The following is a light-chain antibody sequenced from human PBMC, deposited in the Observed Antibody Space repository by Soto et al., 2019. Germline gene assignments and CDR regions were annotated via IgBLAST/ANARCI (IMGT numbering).Light chain of an antibody. CDR1: QKFNKN. J-gene: IGKJ2*01. CDR2: DSS. CDR3: QQSCHTPYT. V-gene: IGKV1-39*01. Sequence: DIKMIKSPSSLSASVGDSVTISCRAGQKFNKNLNWYQKKSGKAPRFLFYDSSTFQSGVPSRFSGSGSGTEFTLAITNLQPEYFAIYYSQQSCHTPYTFCQGTKLEI.